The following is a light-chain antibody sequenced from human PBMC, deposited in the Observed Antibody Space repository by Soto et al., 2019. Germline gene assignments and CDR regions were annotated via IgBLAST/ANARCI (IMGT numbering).Light chain of an antibody. CDR1: SSDVGGYNY. CDR2: DVS. CDR3: SSYTTSNTRQIV. V-gene: IGLV2-14*01. Sequence: QSALTQPASVSGSLGQSITISCTGTSSDVGGYNYVSWYQQHPGKAPKFMIYDVSNRPSGVSNRFSGSKSGNTASLTISGLQAEDEADYYCSSYTTSNTRQIVFGTGTKVT. J-gene: IGLJ1*01.